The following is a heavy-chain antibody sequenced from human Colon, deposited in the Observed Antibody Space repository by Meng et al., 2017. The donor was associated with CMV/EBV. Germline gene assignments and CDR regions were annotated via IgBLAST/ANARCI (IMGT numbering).Heavy chain of an antibody. D-gene: IGHD3-10*01. CDR1: GLIFSDHY. CDR2: IKTKANNYFT. V-gene: IGHV3-72*01. Sequence: GESLKISCAVSGLIFSDHYMDWFRQAPGKGLEWVARIKTKANNYFTEYAASVRGRFTISRDDSTQSLYLEANSLKTEDTAVYYCGRDSMKGGGFDCWGQGVLVTVSS. J-gene: IGHJ4*02. CDR3: GRDSMKGGGFDC.